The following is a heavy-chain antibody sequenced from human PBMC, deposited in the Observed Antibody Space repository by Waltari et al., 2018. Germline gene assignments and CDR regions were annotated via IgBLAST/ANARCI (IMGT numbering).Heavy chain of an antibody. CDR3: ARSMVRGDPPGF. J-gene: IGHJ4*02. V-gene: IGHV1-2*04. D-gene: IGHD3-10*01. Sequence: QVQLVQSGAEVKKPGASVTVSCKASGYTFTGPYMHWVRQAPGQGLQWMGWINPNSGVTKYAQKFQAWVTMTRDTSISTVYMELRRLKSDDTAVYYCARSMVRGDPPGFWGQGTLVTVSS. CDR2: INPNSGVT. CDR1: GYTFTGPY.